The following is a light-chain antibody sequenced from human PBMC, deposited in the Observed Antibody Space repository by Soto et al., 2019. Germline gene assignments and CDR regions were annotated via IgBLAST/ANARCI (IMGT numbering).Light chain of an antibody. CDR2: DVS. Sequence: EIVLTQSPGTLSLSPGERATLSCRASQSISSYLAWYQQKPGQAPRLLLYDVSNRAPGIPARFSGSGSGTDFTLTISSLEPEDFAVYYCQQRSNWPPFTFGPGTKVDIK. V-gene: IGKV3-11*01. CDR1: QSISSY. J-gene: IGKJ3*01. CDR3: QQRSNWPPFT.